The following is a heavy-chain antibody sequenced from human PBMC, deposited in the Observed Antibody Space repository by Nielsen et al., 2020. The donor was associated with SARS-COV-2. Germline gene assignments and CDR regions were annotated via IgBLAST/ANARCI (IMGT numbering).Heavy chain of an antibody. CDR3: ARGYCSSTSCYWFDP. CDR1: GFTFSSYS. CDR2: ISSSSSYI. Sequence: GESLKISCAASGFTFSSYSMNWVRQAPGKGLEWVSSISSSSSYIYYADSVKGRFTISRDNAKNSLYLQMNSLRAEDTAVYYCARGYCSSTSCYWFDPWGQGTLVTVSS. V-gene: IGHV3-21*01. J-gene: IGHJ5*02. D-gene: IGHD2-2*01.